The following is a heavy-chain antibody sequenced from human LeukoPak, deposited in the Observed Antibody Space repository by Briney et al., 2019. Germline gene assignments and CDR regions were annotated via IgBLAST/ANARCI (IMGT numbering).Heavy chain of an antibody. Sequence: GGSLRLSCAASGFTFSDYYMSWIRQAPGEGLEWVSYISSSGSTIYYADSVKGRFTISRDNAKNSLYLQMNSRRTQDTAVYYCAREVRAGFDYWGQGTLVTVSS. J-gene: IGHJ4*02. V-gene: IGHV3-11*01. D-gene: IGHD6-19*01. CDR2: ISSSGSTI. CDR3: AREVRAGFDY. CDR1: GFTFSDYY.